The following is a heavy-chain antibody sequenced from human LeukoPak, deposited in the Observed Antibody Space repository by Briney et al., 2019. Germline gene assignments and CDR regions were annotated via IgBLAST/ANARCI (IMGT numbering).Heavy chain of an antibody. J-gene: IGHJ4*02. CDR1: GFTFSSYM. Sequence: GGSLRLSCAASGFTFSSYMMTWVRQAPGKGLEWVPNIKPDGGEKFYVDSVRGRFTISRDNAKNSLYLQMNSLRAEDTAVYDCASSSLWSGILEYWGQGTLVIVSS. V-gene: IGHV3-7*01. CDR3: ASSSLWSGILEY. D-gene: IGHD3-3*01. CDR2: IKPDGGEK.